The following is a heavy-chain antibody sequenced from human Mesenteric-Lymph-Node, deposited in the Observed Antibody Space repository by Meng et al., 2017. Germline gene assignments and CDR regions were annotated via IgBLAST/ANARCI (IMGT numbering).Heavy chain of an antibody. CDR1: GGSVRSGRW. Sequence: QGPVQEPGPGLVKPSGTLALACAVAGGSVRSGRWWSWGRQPPGKGLEWIGEIQHSGVTNYNPSLKSRVTISVDQSKNQFSLILNSVTAADTAVYSCARSPGWWYFDFWGRGTLVTVSS. D-gene: IGHD1-1*01. CDR3: ARSPGWWYFDF. V-gene: IGHV4-4*02. CDR2: IQHSGVT. J-gene: IGHJ2*01.